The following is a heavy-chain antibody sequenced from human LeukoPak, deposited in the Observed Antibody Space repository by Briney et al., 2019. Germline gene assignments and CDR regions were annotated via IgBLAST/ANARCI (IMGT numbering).Heavy chain of an antibody. Sequence: SQTLSLTCTVSGGSISCGGYYWSWIRQHPGKGLKWIGYIYYSGSTYYNPSLKSRVTISVDTSKNQFSLRLSSVTAADTAVYYCAREVTMVRGVRFDPWGQGTLVTVSS. D-gene: IGHD3-10*01. CDR3: AREVTMVRGVRFDP. CDR2: IYYSGST. V-gene: IGHV4-31*03. CDR1: GGSISCGGYY. J-gene: IGHJ5*02.